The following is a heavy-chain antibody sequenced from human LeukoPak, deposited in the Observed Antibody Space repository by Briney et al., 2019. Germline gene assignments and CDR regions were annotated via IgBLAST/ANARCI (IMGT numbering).Heavy chain of an antibody. CDR1: GFTFSSYA. CDR2: ISGSGGST. V-gene: IGHV3-23*01. J-gene: IGHJ4*02. Sequence: PGGSLRLSCAASGFTFSSYAMSWVRQAPGKGLEWVSGISGSGGSTYYADSVKGRFTISRDNSKNTLYLQMNSLRAEDTAVYYCAKAAYSSGWSFYGYWGQGTLVTVSS. D-gene: IGHD6-19*01. CDR3: AKAAYSSGWSFYGY.